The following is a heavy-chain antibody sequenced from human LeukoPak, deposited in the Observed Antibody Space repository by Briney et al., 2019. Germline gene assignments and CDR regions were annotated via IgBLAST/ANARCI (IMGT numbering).Heavy chain of an antibody. V-gene: IGHV3-30*03. CDR2: ISYDGSNK. J-gene: IGHJ4*02. CDR3: ARDRSPQLYGYFDS. Sequence: GRSLRLSCAASGFTFSSYGMHWVRQAPGKGLEWVAVISYDGSNKYYADSVRGRFTVSRDNSKNTLYLQMNSLTTEDTAAYYCARDRSPQLYGYFDSWGQGTLVTVSS. CDR1: GFTFSSYG. D-gene: IGHD2-15*01.